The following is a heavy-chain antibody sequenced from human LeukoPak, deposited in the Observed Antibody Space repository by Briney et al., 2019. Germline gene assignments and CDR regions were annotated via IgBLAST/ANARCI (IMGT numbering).Heavy chain of an antibody. J-gene: IGHJ2*01. D-gene: IGHD6-13*01. Sequence: PGGSLRLSCAASGFTFDEYAMHWVRQAPGKGLEWVSGISWNSGTIGYADSVKGRFTISRDNAKNSLYMQMNRLRTEDTAFYYCATAPSIVIAAEEYFHLWGRGTLVTVSS. V-gene: IGHV3-9*01. CDR2: ISWNSGTI. CDR1: GFTFDEYA. CDR3: ATAPSIVIAAEEYFHL.